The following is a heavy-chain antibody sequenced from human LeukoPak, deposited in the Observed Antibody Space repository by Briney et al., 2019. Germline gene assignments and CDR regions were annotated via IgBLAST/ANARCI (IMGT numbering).Heavy chain of an antibody. J-gene: IGHJ5*02. CDR3: ARDYYCSGGSCHKNWFDP. V-gene: IGHV3-21*01. CDR1: GFTFSSYA. Sequence: PGGSLRLPCAASGFTFSSYAMSWVRQAPGKGLEWVSSISSSSSYIYYADSVKGRFTISRDNAKNSLYLQMNSLRAEDTAVYYCARDYYCSGGSCHKNWFDPWGQGTLVTVSS. D-gene: IGHD2-15*01. CDR2: ISSSSSYI.